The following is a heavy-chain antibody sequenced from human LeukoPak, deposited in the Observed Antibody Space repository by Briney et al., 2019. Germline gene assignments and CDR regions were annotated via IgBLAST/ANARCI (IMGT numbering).Heavy chain of an antibody. D-gene: IGHD6-19*01. V-gene: IGHV1-3*01. CDR2: INAGNGNT. Sequence: ASVKVSCKASGYTFTSYAMHWVRQAPGQRLEWMGWINAGNGNTKYSQKFQGRVTITRDTSASTAYMELSSLRSEDTAVYYCARGSGSGWYETVYFDYWGQGTLVTVSS. CDR1: GYTFTSYA. CDR3: ARGSGSGWYETVYFDY. J-gene: IGHJ4*02.